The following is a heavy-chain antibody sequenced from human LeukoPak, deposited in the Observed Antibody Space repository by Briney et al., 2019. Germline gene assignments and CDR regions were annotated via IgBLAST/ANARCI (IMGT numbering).Heavy chain of an antibody. CDR1: GYIFAHNG. D-gene: IGHD2-15*01. V-gene: IGHV1-18*01. Sequence: ASVQVSCKTSGYIFAHNGISWVRQAPGQGPEWMGWISAYNGDTNYAQNFQGRVTMTRDTSTSTVYMELRSLRSEDTAVYYCARASYCSGGSCYSGREDWFDPWGQGTLVTVSS. CDR3: ARASYCSGGSCYSGREDWFDP. CDR2: ISAYNGDT. J-gene: IGHJ5*02.